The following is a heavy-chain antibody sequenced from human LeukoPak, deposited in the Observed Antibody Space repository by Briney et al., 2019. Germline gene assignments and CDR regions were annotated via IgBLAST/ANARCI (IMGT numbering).Heavy chain of an antibody. J-gene: IGHJ5*02. D-gene: IGHD2-8*01. V-gene: IGHV4-39*01. CDR1: GGSIISSTSY. Sequence: PSETLSLTCTVSGGSIISSTSYWAWIRQSPGKGLDCIGSIFYSGTTHYDPSLKSRVSISVDTSKNQFSLRLSSVTAADTAVYYCARHDNGGHGDPNWFDPWGQGILVTVSS. CDR3: ARHDNGGHGDPNWFDP. CDR2: IFYSGTT.